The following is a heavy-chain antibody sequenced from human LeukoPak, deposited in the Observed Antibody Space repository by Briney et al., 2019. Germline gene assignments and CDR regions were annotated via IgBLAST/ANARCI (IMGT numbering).Heavy chain of an antibody. J-gene: IGHJ3*02. CDR2: IKQDGTEK. D-gene: IGHD3-3*01. V-gene: IGHV3-7*03. CDR1: GFTFSSYW. Sequence: GGSLRLSCAASGFTFSSYWMSWVRQAPGKGLEWVANIKQDGTEKCYVDSVKGRFTISRDNAKNSLYLQMNSLRAEDAAAYYCARPWRYAFDIWGQGTMVTVSS. CDR3: ARPWRYAFDI.